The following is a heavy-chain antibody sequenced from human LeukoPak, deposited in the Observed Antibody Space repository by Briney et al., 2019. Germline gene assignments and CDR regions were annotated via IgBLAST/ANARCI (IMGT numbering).Heavy chain of an antibody. CDR3: ARTRSSGYLTSDY. D-gene: IGHD3-22*01. CDR2: ITNSGNSK. Sequence: GGSLRLSCEASEFTFSSYSMNWVRQAPGKGLEWVSYITNSGNSKSYADSVKGRFTISRDNTKNSLYLQMNGLRAEDTAVYYCARTRSSGYLTSDYWGQGILVTVSS. CDR1: EFTFSSYS. V-gene: IGHV3-48*01. J-gene: IGHJ4*02.